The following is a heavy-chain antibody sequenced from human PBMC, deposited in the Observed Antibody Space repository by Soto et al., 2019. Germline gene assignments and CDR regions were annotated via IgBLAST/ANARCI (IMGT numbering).Heavy chain of an antibody. CDR1: GGSLTNFY. Sequence: QVQLQESGPGLVKPSETLSLSCSVSGGSLTNFYWSWIRQPPGKGLEWIGYVFSTGVTHYNPSLESRVTMSVDTSKNQFSLKLNFVSTADTAVYFCARSSLEPPRRWFDPWGQGTLVTVSS. CDR3: ARSSLEPPRRWFDP. J-gene: IGHJ5*02. CDR2: VFSTGVT. V-gene: IGHV4-59*01. D-gene: IGHD6-6*01.